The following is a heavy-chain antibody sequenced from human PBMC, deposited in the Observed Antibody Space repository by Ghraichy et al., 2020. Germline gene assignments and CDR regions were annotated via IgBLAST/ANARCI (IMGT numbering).Heavy chain of an antibody. V-gene: IGHV4-39*01. D-gene: IGHD6-6*01. Sequence: PETLSLTCTVXGGXISSNYWVWIRQPPGKGLEWIGNINYSGSTYYNPSLKSRVTISVDASKTQFSLRLSSVTAADTAVYYCARRLGGSSEIDYWGQGTLVTVSS. CDR3: ARRLGGSSEIDY. CDR2: INYSGST. CDR1: GGXISSNY. J-gene: IGHJ4*02.